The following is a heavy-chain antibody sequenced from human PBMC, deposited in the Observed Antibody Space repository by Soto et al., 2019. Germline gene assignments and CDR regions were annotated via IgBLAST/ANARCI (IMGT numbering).Heavy chain of an antibody. CDR1: GFTFSRDG. J-gene: IGHJ4*02. V-gene: IGHV3-33*01. CDR3: ARDQGWVFDY. D-gene: IGHD6-19*01. Sequence: HPGGSLRLSCAASGFTFSRDGMHWVRQAPGKGLEWLAVIWFDGSNENYADSVKGRFTISRDNSKNTLYLQMNSLRAEDTAVYYCARDQGWVFDYWGQGTLVTVSS. CDR2: IWFDGSNE.